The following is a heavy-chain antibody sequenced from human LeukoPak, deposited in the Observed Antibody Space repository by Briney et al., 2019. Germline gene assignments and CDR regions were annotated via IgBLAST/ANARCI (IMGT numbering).Heavy chain of an antibody. CDR3: ARRSIAASLFDP. J-gene: IGHJ5*02. CDR2: MNPNSGNT. V-gene: IGHV1-8*01. CDR1: GYTFTSYD. Sequence: ASVKVSCKASGYTFTSYDINWVRQATGQGLEWMGWMNPNSGNTGYAQKFQGRATMTRNTSISTAYMELSSLRSEDTAVYYCARRSIAASLFDPWGQGTLVTVST. D-gene: IGHD6-6*01.